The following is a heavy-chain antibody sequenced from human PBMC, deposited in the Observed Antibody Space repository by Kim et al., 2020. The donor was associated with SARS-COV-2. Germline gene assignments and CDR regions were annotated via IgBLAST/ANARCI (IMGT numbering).Heavy chain of an antibody. CDR2: IKKDGSEK. V-gene: IGHV3-7*03. CDR1: GFTFSSHW. J-gene: IGHJ4*02. D-gene: IGHD3-9*01. CDR3: ASADWSKSFFDY. Sequence: GGSLRLSCAASGFTFSSHWMSWVRQVPGKGLEWVAKIKKDGSEKYYVDSVKGRFTISRDNEENSVYLQMNSLRAEDTAVYYCASADWSKSFFDYWGQGALVTVSS.